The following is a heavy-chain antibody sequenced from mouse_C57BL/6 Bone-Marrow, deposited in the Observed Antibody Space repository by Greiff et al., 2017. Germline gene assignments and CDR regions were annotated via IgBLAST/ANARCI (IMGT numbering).Heavy chain of an antibody. CDR1: GYTFTDYN. Sequence: VQLQQSGPELVKPGASVKIPCKASGYTFTDYNMDWVKQSHGKSLEWIGDINPNNGGTINNQKFKGKATLTVAKSYSTAFMELRSLTSEATAVYYGALCDYGNSYYYAMDYWGQGTSVTVSS. J-gene: IGHJ4*01. V-gene: IGHV1-18*01. D-gene: IGHD2-1*01. CDR2: INPNNGGT. CDR3: ALCDYGNSYYYAMDY.